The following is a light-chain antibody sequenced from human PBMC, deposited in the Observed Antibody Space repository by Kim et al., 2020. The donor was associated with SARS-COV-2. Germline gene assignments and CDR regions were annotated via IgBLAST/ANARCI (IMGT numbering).Light chain of an antibody. Sequence: PGGTVTCTVASSTGAVTSGHFPYWFQQKPGQAPRTLIYDTGNRHSWTPARFSGSLLGGKAALTLSAAQAEDEADYYCLLSYSDSRVFGGGTQLTVL. CDR3: LLSYSDSRV. J-gene: IGLJ2*01. CDR2: DTG. CDR1: TGAVTSGHF. V-gene: IGLV7-46*01.